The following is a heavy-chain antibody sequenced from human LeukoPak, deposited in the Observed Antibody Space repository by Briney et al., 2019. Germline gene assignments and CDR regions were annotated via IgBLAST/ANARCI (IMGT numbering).Heavy chain of an antibody. J-gene: IGHJ4*02. D-gene: IGHD2-21*01. CDR1: GGSISSSSYY. CDR3: ARLLASHIDYYFDY. V-gene: IGHV4-39*01. Sequence: SETLSLTCTVSGGSISSSSYYWGWIRQPPGTGLEWIGSIYYSGSTYYNPSLKSRVTISVDTFKNQFSLKLSSETAADTAVYYCARLLASHIDYYFDYWGQGTLVTVSS. CDR2: IYYSGST.